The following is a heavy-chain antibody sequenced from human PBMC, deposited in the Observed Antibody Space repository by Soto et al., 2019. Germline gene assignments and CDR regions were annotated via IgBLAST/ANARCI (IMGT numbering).Heavy chain of an antibody. CDR2: IYYTGST. Sequence: PSETMSLTCTVSGCSITNHYWSWIRQPPGKGLEWIGYIYYTGSTNYNPSLESRVTMSVDTSKNRVSLNLTSLTAADTAIYYCAKERDSSSWNYFDYWGQGTLVTVSS. CDR1: GCSITNHY. J-gene: IGHJ4*02. D-gene: IGHD6-13*01. CDR3: AKERDSSSWNYFDY. V-gene: IGHV4-59*11.